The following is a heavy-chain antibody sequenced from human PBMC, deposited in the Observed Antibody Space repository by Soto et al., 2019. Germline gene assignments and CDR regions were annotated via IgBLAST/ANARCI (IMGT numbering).Heavy chain of an antibody. CDR3: ARSFRKEVVDRQRPRYYYYMDV. CDR2: INHSGST. V-gene: IGHV4-34*01. Sequence: PSETLSLTCVVYGGSFSGYYWNWIRQPPGKGLEWIGEINHSGSTKYNPSLKSRGTISIDMSKNQLSLKLSSVTAADTAVYYCARSFRKEVVDRQRPRYYYYMDVWGKGTTVTVSS. CDR1: GGSFSGYY. J-gene: IGHJ6*03. D-gene: IGHD3-22*01.